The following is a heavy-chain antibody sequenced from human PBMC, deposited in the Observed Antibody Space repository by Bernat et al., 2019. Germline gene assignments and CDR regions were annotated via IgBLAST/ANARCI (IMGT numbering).Heavy chain of an antibody. V-gene: IGHV1-3*01. CDR2: INAGNGNT. Sequence: QVQLVQSGAEVKKPGASVKVSCKASGYTFTTYAMHWVRQAPAQRLEWMGWINAGNGNTKYSQKFQGRVTITRDTSATTAYMELSSPRSEDTAVYYCARGRGSYCLDYWGQGTLVTVSS. CDR1: GYTFTTYA. D-gene: IGHD1-26*01. CDR3: ARGRGSYCLDY. J-gene: IGHJ4*02.